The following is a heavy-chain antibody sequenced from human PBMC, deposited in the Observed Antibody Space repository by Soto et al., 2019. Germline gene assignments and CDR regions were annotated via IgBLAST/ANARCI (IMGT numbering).Heavy chain of an antibody. J-gene: IGHJ4*01. Sequence: EVQLVESGGGLVQPGGFLRLSCVASGFTFSAYDMHWVRQSTGKGLEWVSAIDTAGTTYYPGSVKGRFTISRENAKDSLYLQMNSLRAEDTAVYFCVRESETTAEAGLYPLDYWGHGTLVTVSS. D-gene: IGHD4-17*01. CDR2: IDTAGTT. CDR3: VRESETTAEAGLYPLDY. CDR1: GFTFSAYD. V-gene: IGHV3-13*01.